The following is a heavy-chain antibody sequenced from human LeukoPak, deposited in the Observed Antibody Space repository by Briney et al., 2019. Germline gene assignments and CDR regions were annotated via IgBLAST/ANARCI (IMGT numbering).Heavy chain of an antibody. J-gene: IGHJ4*02. CDR3: ARGTAGDY. Sequence: PSETLSLTCTVSGGSISSYYWSWIRQPPGKGLEWIGYIYYSGSTNYNPSLKSRVTISVDTSKNQFSLKLSPVTAADTAVYYCARGTAGDYWGQGTLVTVSS. D-gene: IGHD1-1*01. V-gene: IGHV4-59*12. CDR2: IYYSGST. CDR1: GGSISSYY.